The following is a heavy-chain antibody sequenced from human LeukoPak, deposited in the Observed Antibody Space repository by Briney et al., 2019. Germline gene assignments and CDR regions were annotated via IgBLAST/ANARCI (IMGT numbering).Heavy chain of an antibody. J-gene: IGHJ5*02. D-gene: IGHD6-13*01. Sequence: ASVKVSCKASGYTFTKYGITWVRQAPGQGLEWMGWISGYNGNTNCAQKLQDRVTLTTDTSTSTAYMELRSLRSDDTAVYYCARSAAAGPRDWFDPWGQGTLVTVSS. CDR2: ISGYNGNT. CDR1: GYTFTKYG. V-gene: IGHV1-18*01. CDR3: ARSAAAGPRDWFDP.